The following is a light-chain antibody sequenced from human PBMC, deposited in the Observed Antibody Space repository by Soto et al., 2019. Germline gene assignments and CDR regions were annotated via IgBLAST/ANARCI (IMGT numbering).Light chain of an antibody. CDR3: QQYKNWLALT. CDR2: GAS. Sequence: EIVMTQSPATLSVSPGARAPLSCRASQRVSSNLAWYQQKPGQAPRLLIYGASTRATGIPARFSGSGSGTEFTLTISSLQSEDSAVYYCQQYKNWLALTFGGGTKVDIK. J-gene: IGKJ4*01. V-gene: IGKV3-15*01. CDR1: QRVSSN.